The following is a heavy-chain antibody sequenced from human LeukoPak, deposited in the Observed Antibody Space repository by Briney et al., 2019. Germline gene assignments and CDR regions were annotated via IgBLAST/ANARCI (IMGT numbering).Heavy chain of an antibody. J-gene: IGHJ5*02. CDR1: GGSISSGSYY. Sequence: SETLSLTCTVSGGSISSGSYYWRWSRQPAGKGLDWIVRIYTSGSTNYNPSLKSRVTISVVTSKNQFSLKLSSVTAADTAVYYCARVRYYYDSSGFNWFDPWGQGTLVTVSS. CDR3: ARVRYYYDSSGFNWFDP. D-gene: IGHD3-22*01. CDR2: IYTSGST. V-gene: IGHV4-61*02.